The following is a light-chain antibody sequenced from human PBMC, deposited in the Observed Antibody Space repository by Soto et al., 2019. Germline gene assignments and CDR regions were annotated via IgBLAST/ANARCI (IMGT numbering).Light chain of an antibody. V-gene: IGLV1-44*01. CDR1: SSNIGSNT. Sequence: QSALTQPPSASGTPGQKVTISCSGSSSNIGSNTVNWYQQLPGTAPKVLIYSNNQRPSGVPDRFSGSKSGTSASLAISGLQSEDEADFYCAAWDDSLNGPVFGGGTKVTVL. CDR3: AAWDDSLNGPV. J-gene: IGLJ2*01. CDR2: SNN.